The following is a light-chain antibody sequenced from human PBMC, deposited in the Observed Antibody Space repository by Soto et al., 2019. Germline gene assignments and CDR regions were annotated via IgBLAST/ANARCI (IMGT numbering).Light chain of an antibody. V-gene: IGLV2-11*01. J-gene: IGLJ2*01. CDR3: SSYAGSYTLV. CDR1: SNDIGAYNY. CDR2: DVT. Sequence: QSALTQPRSVSGSPGQSVTITCTGTSNDIGAYNYVSWYQQHPGKGPKLIVYDVTKRPSGVPDRFSASKSGNTASLTISGLHAEDEADYYFSSYAGSYTLVFGGGTQLTVL.